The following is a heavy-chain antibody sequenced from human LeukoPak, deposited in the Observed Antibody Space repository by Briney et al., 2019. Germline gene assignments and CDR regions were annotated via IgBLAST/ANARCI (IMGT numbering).Heavy chain of an antibody. D-gene: IGHD3-10*01. J-gene: IGHJ4*02. CDR3: ATAGSRVIITRGYCFDY. Sequence: ASVKVSCKVSGYTLTELSMYWVRQAPGKGLEWMGGFDPEDGETIYAQKFQGRVTMTEDTSTDTAYMELSSLRSEDTAVYYCATAGSRVIITRGYCFDYWGQGTLVTVSS. CDR2: FDPEDGET. CDR1: GYTLTELS. V-gene: IGHV1-24*01.